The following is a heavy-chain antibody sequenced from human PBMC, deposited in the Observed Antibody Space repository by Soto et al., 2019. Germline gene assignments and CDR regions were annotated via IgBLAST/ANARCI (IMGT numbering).Heavy chain of an antibody. D-gene: IGHD1-26*01. CDR1: GFTFSSFA. CDR3: AKDLTLGIVGAWGHYFEY. V-gene: IGHV3-30-3*01. Sequence: QVQLVESGGGVLQPGRSLRLSCAASGFTFSSFAMHWVRQAPGQGLEWVAFISYDGSNTYDADSVKGRVTISRDNSKKTVYLEINSLRAEDTAVYHCAKDLTLGIVGAWGHYFEYWGQGTLVTVSS. CDR2: ISYDGSNT. J-gene: IGHJ4*02.